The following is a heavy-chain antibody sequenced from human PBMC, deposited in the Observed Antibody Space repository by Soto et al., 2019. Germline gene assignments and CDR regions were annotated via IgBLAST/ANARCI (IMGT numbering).Heavy chain of an antibody. CDR1: GFTFSSYA. CDR2: ISGSGGST. D-gene: IGHD6-13*01. CDR3: AKRDWSSWLPFDY. J-gene: IGHJ4*02. V-gene: IGHV3-23*01. Sequence: EVQLLESGGGLVQPGGSLRLSCAASGFTFSSYAMSWVRQAPGKGLEWVSAISGSGGSTYYADSVKGRFTISRDNSKNTLYLQRNSLRAADTAVYYCAKRDWSSWLPFDYWGQGTLVTVSS.